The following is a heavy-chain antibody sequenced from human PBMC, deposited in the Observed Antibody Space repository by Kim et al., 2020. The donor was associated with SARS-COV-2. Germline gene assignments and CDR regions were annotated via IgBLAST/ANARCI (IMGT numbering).Heavy chain of an antibody. CDR2: ISYDGSNK. D-gene: IGHD3-10*01. J-gene: IGHJ4*02. V-gene: IGHV3-33*05. CDR3: ARELLGVIILPLDY. CDR1: GFTFSSYG. Sequence: GGSLRLSCAASGFTFSSYGMHWVRQAPGKGLEWVAVISYDGSNKYYADSVKGRFTISRDNSKNTLYLQMNSLRAEDTAVYYCARELLGVIILPLDYWGQGTLVTVSS.